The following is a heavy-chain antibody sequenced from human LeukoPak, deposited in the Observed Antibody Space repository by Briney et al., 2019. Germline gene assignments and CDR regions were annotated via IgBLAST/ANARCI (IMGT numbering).Heavy chain of an antibody. CDR3: ARSDHP. Sequence: SVKVSCKASGYTFTGYYMHWVRQAPGQGLEWMGRIIPILGIANYAQKFQGRVTITADKSTSTAYMELSSLRSEDTAVYYCARSDHPWGQGTLVTVSS. CDR2: IIPILGIA. CDR1: GYTFTGYY. V-gene: IGHV1-69*02. J-gene: IGHJ4*02.